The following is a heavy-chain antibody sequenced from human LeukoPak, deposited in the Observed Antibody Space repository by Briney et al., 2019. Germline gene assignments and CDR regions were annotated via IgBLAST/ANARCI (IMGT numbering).Heavy chain of an antibody. J-gene: IGHJ4*02. Sequence: SETLSLTCTVSGGSISSSSYYWGWIRQPPGKGLEWIGSIYYSGSTYYNPSLESRVTISVDTSKNQFSLKLSSVTAADTAVYYCARTDGNYNSPFDYWGQGTLVTVSS. CDR3: ARTDGNYNSPFDY. CDR1: GGSISSSSYY. V-gene: IGHV4-39*01. CDR2: IYYSGST. D-gene: IGHD4-23*01.